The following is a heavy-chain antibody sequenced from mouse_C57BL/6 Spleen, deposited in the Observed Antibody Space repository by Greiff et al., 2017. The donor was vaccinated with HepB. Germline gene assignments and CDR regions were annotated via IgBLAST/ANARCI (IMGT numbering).Heavy chain of an antibody. D-gene: IGHD1-1*01. CDR2: IRSKSSNYAT. CDR3: VGDSPSTGAMDY. CDR1: GFTFNTYA. Sequence: EVQLVESGGGLVQPKGSLKLSCAASGFTFNTYAMHWVRQAPGKGLEWVARIRSKSSNYATYYADSVKERFTISRDDSQSMLYLQMNNLKTEDTAMYYCVGDSPSTGAMDYWGQGTSVTVSS. J-gene: IGHJ4*01. V-gene: IGHV10-3*01.